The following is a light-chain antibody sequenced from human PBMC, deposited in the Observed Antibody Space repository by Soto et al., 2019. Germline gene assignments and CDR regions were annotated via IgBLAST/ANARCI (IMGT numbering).Light chain of an antibody. J-gene: IGLJ2*01. CDR3: SSYTSSITLVI. CDR2: DVT. Sequence: QSVLTQPASVSGSPGQSITISCTGTSRDVGGYNYVSWYQQQPGKAPKLMIYDVTNRPSGVSNRFSASKSGNTASLTISGLQAEDEADYYCSSYTSSITLVIFGGGTKVTVL. V-gene: IGLV2-14*03. CDR1: SRDVGGYNY.